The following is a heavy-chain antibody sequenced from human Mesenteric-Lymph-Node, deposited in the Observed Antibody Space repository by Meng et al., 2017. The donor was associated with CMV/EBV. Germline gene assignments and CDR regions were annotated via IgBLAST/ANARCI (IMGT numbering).Heavy chain of an antibody. J-gene: IGHJ4*01. D-gene: IGHD3-16*01. CDR3: ARWGSFDK. CDR1: GFTFSSYS. V-gene: IGHV3-21*01. CDR2: ISSSSYI. Sequence: GESLKISCAASGFTFSSYSMNWVRQAPGKGLEWVSSISSSSYIYYADSVKGRFTISRDNAKNSLSLQMNSLRAEDTAVYYCARWGSFDKWGHGTLVTVSS.